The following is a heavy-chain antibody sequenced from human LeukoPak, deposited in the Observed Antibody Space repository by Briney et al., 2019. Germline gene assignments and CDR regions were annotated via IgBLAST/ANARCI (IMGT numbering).Heavy chain of an antibody. Sequence: PSETLSLTYAVYGGSFSGYYWSWIRQPPGKGLEWIGEINHSGSTNYNPSLKSRVTISVDTSKNQFSLKLSSVTAADTAVYYCARGGGSSGYYLDYWGQGTLVTVSS. CDR3: ARGGGSSGYYLDY. CDR2: INHSGST. J-gene: IGHJ4*02. D-gene: IGHD3-22*01. CDR1: GGSFSGYY. V-gene: IGHV4-34*01.